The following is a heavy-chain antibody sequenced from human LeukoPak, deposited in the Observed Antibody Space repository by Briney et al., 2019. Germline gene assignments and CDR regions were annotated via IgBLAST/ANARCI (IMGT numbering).Heavy chain of an antibody. CDR3: ARALRLGELSFDY. D-gene: IGHD3-16*02. CDR1: GGTFSSYA. V-gene: IGHV1-69*05. J-gene: IGHJ4*02. CDR2: IIPIFGTA. Sequence: SVKVSCRASGGTFSSYAISWVRQAPGQGLEWMGGIIPIFGTANYAQKFQGRVTITTDESTSTAYMELSSLRSEDTAVYYCARALRLGELSFDYWGQGTLVTVSS.